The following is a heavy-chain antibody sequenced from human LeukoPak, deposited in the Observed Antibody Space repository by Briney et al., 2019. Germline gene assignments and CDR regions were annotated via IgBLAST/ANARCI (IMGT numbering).Heavy chain of an antibody. V-gene: IGHV1-2*02. CDR3: ARGDIVVVVAATIDY. CDR1: GYTFTGYY. Sequence: ASVKVSCKASGYTFTGYYMHWVRQAPGQGLKWMGWINPNSGGTNYAQKFQGRVTMTRDTSISTAYMELSRLRSDDTAVYYCARGDIVVVVAATIDYWGQGTLVTVSS. J-gene: IGHJ4*02. CDR2: INPNSGGT. D-gene: IGHD2-15*01.